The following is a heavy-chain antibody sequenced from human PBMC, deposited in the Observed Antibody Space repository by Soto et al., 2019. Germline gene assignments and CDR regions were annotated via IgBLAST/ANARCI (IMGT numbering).Heavy chain of an antibody. V-gene: IGHV3-23*01. Sequence: EVQLLESGGGFVQPGGSLRLSCATSGFTFSNFVMRWVRQTPGKGLEWVSTITSTGGDTYYTDSVKGRFTISRDNSKNTLYLQMSSLRAEDTALYYCTKASSDRHHMDVWGQGTTVTVSS. CDR2: ITSTGGDT. CDR3: TKASSDRHHMDV. CDR1: GFTFSNFV. J-gene: IGHJ6*02.